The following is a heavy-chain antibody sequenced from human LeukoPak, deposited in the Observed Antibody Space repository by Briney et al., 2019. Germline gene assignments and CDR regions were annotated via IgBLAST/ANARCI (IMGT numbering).Heavy chain of an antibody. Sequence: GGSLRLSCAASGFTFSGYAMTWVRQGPGKGLEWVSIISGSGGSTYYADSVKGRFTISRDNSKNTLYLQMNSLRAEDTAVYYCAKDLQGSSWYSPDYWGQGTLVTVSS. V-gene: IGHV3-23*01. J-gene: IGHJ4*02. CDR1: GFTFSGYA. D-gene: IGHD6-13*01. CDR2: ISGSGGST. CDR3: AKDLQGSSWYSPDY.